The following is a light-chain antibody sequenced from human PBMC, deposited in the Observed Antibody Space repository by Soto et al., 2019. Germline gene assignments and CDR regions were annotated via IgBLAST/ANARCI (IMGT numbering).Light chain of an antibody. CDR2: DVS. J-gene: IGLJ1*01. Sequence: QSALTQPASVSGSPGQSITISCTGTNSDFGDFNYVFWYQQHPGKAPKLLIYDVSNRPSGVSNRFSGSKSGDTASLTISGLQAEDEADYSCTSYTTSITYVFGTGTKVTVL. CDR1: NSDFGDFNY. CDR3: TSYTTSITYV. V-gene: IGLV2-14*03.